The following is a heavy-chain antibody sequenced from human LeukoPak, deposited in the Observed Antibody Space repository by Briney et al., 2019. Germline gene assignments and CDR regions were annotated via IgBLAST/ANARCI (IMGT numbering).Heavy chain of an antibody. CDR1: GFTFDDYG. CDR3: ARDYYDSSGYYNAFDI. CDR2: INWNGGST. J-gene: IGHJ3*02. V-gene: IGHV3-20*04. Sequence: GGSLRLSCAASGFTFDDYGMSWVRQAPGKGLEWVSGINWNGGSTGYADSVKGRFTISRDNAKNSLYLQMNSLRAEDTALYYCARDYYDSSGYYNAFDIWGQGTMVTVSS. D-gene: IGHD3-22*01.